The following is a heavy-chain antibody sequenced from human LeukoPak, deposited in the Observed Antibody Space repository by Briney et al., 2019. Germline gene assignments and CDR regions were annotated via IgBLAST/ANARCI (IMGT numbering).Heavy chain of an antibody. J-gene: IGHJ4*02. CDR3: ARAGSSGSLLHFDY. D-gene: IGHD3-22*01. Sequence: GGSLRPSWAAAGFSSSSYAMCWVRQAPAKGLEYVSAISSNGGSTYYANSVKGRFTISRDNSKNTLYLQMGSLRAEDMAVYYCARAGSSGSLLHFDYWGQGTLVTVSS. CDR2: ISSNGGST. V-gene: IGHV3-64*01. CDR1: GFSSSSYA.